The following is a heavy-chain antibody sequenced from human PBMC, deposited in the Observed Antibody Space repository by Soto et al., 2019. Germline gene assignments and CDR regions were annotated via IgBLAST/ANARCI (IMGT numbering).Heavy chain of an antibody. J-gene: IGHJ4*02. V-gene: IGHV4-39*01. D-gene: IGHD3-3*02. CDR1: GDSISSSSYY. CDR3: ARSAPRAFPFLEWVDPLDS. Sequence: SETLSLTCTVSGDSISSSSYYWAWIRQPPGKGLELIGSMYYSGSTYYNPSLKSRVTMFVDTSKNQFSLKLSSVTAADTAAYYCARSAPRAFPFLEWVDPLDSSGQGTLVTV. CDR2: MYYSGST.